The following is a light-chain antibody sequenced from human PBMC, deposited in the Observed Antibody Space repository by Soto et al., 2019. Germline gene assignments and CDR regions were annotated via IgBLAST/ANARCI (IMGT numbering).Light chain of an antibody. CDR3: SSFAATHTYI. CDR2: VVT. Sequence: SVLTQPRSVSGSPGQSVTISCTGTSIDVGDSDFVSWYQQHPGKAPKLMMYVVTKRPSGVPDRFSGSKSGNTASLTISGLQDEDEADYYCSSFAATHTYIFGTGTKGTVL. CDR1: SIDVGDSDF. J-gene: IGLJ1*01. V-gene: IGLV2-11*01.